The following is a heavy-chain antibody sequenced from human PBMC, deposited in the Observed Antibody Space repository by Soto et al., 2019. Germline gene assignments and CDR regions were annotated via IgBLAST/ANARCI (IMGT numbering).Heavy chain of an antibody. CDR2: IYSGGNT. Sequence: PGGSLRLSCAASGFTVRSNYINWVRQAPGKGLEWVSVIYSGGNTYYADSVKGRFSITRDNSKNTLYLQMNSLRAEDTAVYYCARVKRGRTAFYFDYWGQGTLVTVS. CDR1: GFTVRSNY. CDR3: ARVKRGRTAFYFDY. V-gene: IGHV3-53*01. J-gene: IGHJ4*02. D-gene: IGHD1-26*01.